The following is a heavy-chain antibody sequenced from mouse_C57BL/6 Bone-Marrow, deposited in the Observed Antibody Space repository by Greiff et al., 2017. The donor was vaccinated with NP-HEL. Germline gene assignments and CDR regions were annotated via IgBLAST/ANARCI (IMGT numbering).Heavy chain of an antibody. V-gene: IGHV1-50*01. CDR1: GYTFTSYW. Sequence: VKLMESGAELVKPGASVKLSCKASGYTFTSYWMQWVKQRPGQGLEWIGEIDPSDSYTNYNQKFKGKATLTVDTSSSTAYMQLSSLTSEDSAVYYCARGYYWGQGTTLTVSS. CDR2: IDPSDSYT. J-gene: IGHJ2*01. CDR3: ARGYY.